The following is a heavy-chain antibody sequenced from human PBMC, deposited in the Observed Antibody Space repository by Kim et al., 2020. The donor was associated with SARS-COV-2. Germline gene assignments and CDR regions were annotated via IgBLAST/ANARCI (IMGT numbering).Heavy chain of an antibody. CDR2: IIPIFGTA. D-gene: IGHD2-15*01. CDR3: ARDGEDCSGGSCYFDP. Sequence: SVKVSCKASGGTFSSYAISWVRQAPGQGLEWMGGIIPIFGTANYAQKFQGRVTITADESTSTAYMELSSLRSEDTAVYYCARDGEDCSGGSCYFDPWGQGTLVTVSS. J-gene: IGHJ5*02. CDR1: GGTFSSYA. V-gene: IGHV1-69*13.